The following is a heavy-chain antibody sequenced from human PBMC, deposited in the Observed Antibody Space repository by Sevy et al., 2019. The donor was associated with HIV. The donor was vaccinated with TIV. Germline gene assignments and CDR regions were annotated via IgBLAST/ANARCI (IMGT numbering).Heavy chain of an antibody. Sequence: GESLKISCKGSGYSFTTYWIGWVRQMPGKGLEWMGIIFPGDSDTRYSPSCQGQVTISADNSISTAYLQWSSLKASDTAMYYCARARGFPHYYYGMDVWGQGTTVTVSS. CDR3: ARARGFPHYYYGMDV. V-gene: IGHV5-51*01. J-gene: IGHJ6*02. CDR2: IFPGDSDT. D-gene: IGHD1-26*01. CDR1: GYSFTTYW.